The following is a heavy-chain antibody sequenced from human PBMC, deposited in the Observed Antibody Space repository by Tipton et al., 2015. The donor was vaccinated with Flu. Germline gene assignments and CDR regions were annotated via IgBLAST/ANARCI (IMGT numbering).Heavy chain of an antibody. D-gene: IGHD3-3*01. CDR1: GGPTNNFY. V-gene: IGHV4-59*01. CDR2: IHHSEIVHYRPT. Sequence: TLSLTCTVSGGPTNNFYWSWIRQSPGKGLEWIAYIHHSEIVHYRPTEYNPSLKSRVAISLDTAMNQFSLEVTSMTPADTAVYYCARGPISGPEGTNHAFDIWGQGAMVTVSS. J-gene: IGHJ3*02. CDR3: ARGPISGPEGTNHAFDI.